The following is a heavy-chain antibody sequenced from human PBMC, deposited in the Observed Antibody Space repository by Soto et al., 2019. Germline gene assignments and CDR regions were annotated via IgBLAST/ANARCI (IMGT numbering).Heavy chain of an antibody. CDR1: GFTFSSYA. Sequence: EVQLLESGGGLVQPGGSLRLCWAASGFTFSSYAMSWVRQAPGKGLEWVSAISGSGDSTYYADSVKGRFTISRDNSKNTLYLQMNSLRAEDTAVYYCAKETVFVVVTAVLFDYWGQGTLVTVSS. CDR3: AKETVFVVVTAVLFDY. CDR2: ISGSGDST. V-gene: IGHV3-23*01. D-gene: IGHD2-21*02. J-gene: IGHJ4*02.